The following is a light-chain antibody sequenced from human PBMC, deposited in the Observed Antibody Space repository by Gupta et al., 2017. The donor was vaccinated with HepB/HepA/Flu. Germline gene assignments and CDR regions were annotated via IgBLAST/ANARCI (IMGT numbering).Light chain of an antibody. Sequence: IVMTHSPATLSVSPGERVTLSCRASQSVSSNLGWYQQKPGQAPRLLIYAASTRATGIPARFSGSGSGTEFTLTISSLQSEDFAFYYCQQYNNWPPVTFGEGTKLEIK. CDR1: QSVSSN. CDR2: AAS. V-gene: IGKV3-15*01. CDR3: QQYNNWPPVT. J-gene: IGKJ2*01.